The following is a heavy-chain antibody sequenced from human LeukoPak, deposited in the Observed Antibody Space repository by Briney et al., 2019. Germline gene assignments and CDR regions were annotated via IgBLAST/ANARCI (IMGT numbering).Heavy chain of an antibody. J-gene: IGHJ5*02. D-gene: IGHD6-13*01. V-gene: IGHV3-7*01. CDR2: INEDGGEE. Sequence: GGSLRLSCVGSGFIFSAYWMAWVRQAPGKGPEWVANINEDGGEERYVDSVRGRFTISRDNTKNSLSLQMNSLRDEDTAVYYCARDRASIAAAGTGWFDPWGQGTLVTVSS. CDR3: ARDRASIAAAGTGWFDP. CDR1: GFIFSAYW.